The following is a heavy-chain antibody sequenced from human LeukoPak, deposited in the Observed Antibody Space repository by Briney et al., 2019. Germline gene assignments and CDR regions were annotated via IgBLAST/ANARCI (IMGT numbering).Heavy chain of an antibody. CDR3: ARGDCGGDCDWGYFDY. CDR1: GYTFTSYY. J-gene: IGHJ4*02. Sequence: GASVKVSCKASGYTFTSYYMHWVRQAPGQGLEWMGIINPSGGSTSYAQKFQGRVTMTRDTSTSTVYMELSSLRSEDTAVYYCARGDCGGDCDWGYFDYWGQGTPVTVSS. V-gene: IGHV1-46*01. D-gene: IGHD2-21*02. CDR2: INPSGGST.